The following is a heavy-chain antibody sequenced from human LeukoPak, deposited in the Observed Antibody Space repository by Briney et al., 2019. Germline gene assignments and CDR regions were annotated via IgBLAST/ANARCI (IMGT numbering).Heavy chain of an antibody. D-gene: IGHD2-2*01. CDR3: ATYLARIVVVPAAAISPKPYWYFDL. J-gene: IGHJ2*01. CDR1: GYTFTSYG. V-gene: IGHV1-18*01. Sequence: ASAKVSCKASGYTFTSYGISWVRQAPGQGLEWMGWISAYNGNTNYAQKLQGRVTMTTDTSTSTAYMELSSLRSEDTAVYYCATYLARIVVVPAAAISPKPYWYFDLWGRGTLVTVSS. CDR2: ISAYNGNT.